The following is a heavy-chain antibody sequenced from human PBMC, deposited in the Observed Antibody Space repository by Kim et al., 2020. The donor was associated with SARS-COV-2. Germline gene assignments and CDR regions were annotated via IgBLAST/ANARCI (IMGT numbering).Heavy chain of an antibody. CDR1: GYTLTELS. J-gene: IGHJ4*02. CDR3: ATARYYDSSGYYNGLFDY. D-gene: IGHD3-22*01. Sequence: ASVKVSCKVSGYTLTELSMHWVRQAPGKGLEWMGGFDPEDGETIYTQKFQGRVTMTEDTSTDTAYMELSSLRSEDTAVYYCATARYYDSSGYYNGLFDYWGQGTLVTVSS. V-gene: IGHV1-24*01. CDR2: FDPEDGET.